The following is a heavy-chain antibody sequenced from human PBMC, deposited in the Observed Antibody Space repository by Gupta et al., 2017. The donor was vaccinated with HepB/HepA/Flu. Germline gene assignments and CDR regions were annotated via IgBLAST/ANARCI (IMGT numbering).Heavy chain of an antibody. D-gene: IGHD6-19*01. CDR1: GYTFTDYT. J-gene: IGHJ4*02. CDR3: ASGGVTVAGSTIDY. CDR2: IYPNSGVT. Sequence: QVQLVQSGAAVLQPGASVKVSCKASGYTFTDYTMAGVRQATGQGLEWMGWIYPNSGVTNYAQKFQGRVTMTRDTSISTAYMELSNLSSDDTAVYLCASGGVTVAGSTIDYWGQGTLVTVSS. V-gene: IGHV1-2*02.